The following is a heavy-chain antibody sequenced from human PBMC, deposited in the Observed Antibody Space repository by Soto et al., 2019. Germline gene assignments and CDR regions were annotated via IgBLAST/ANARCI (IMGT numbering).Heavy chain of an antibody. J-gene: IGHJ4*02. CDR2: IYWNEDK. CDR1: AFSLSTNGVG. Sequence: SGPTLVNPTHTLTLTCTFSAFSLSTNGVGVGWIRQPPGKPLDWLAVIYWNEDKRYSRSLKSRLSITKDTSKNQVVLTMTSMDPVDIATYYCINTVMIHTITGGHYFDYWGQGILDTVS. D-gene: IGHD3-3*01. V-gene: IGHV2-5*01. CDR3: INTVMIHTITGGHYFDY.